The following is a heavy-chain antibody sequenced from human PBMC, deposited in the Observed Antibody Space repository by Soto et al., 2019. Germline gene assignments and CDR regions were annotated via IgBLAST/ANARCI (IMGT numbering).Heavy chain of an antibody. V-gene: IGHV3-21*02. Sequence: EVQLLQSGGGLVKPGGSLRLSCATSGFTFSRCDMNWVRQAPGKGLEWVSFISSSASYMYYADSVKARFTMSRDNSKKSLYLQMTSLRADDTAVYYCARECVETVTSITIPFDYWGQGALVTVSS. J-gene: IGHJ4*02. CDR1: GFTFSRCD. D-gene: IGHD5-12*01. CDR2: ISSSASYM. CDR3: ARECVETVTSITIPFDY.